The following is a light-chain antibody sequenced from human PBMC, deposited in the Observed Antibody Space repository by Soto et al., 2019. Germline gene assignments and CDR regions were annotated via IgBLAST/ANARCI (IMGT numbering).Light chain of an antibody. Sequence: QSVLTQPPSVSATPGQKVTISCSGGGSNLGRNYVSWYQQLPGTAPKLLIYDNVYRFSGIPDRFSASKSGTSATLGITGLQTGDEGDYYCGSWDNILRAYVFGTGTKLTVL. CDR1: GSNLGRNY. CDR2: DNV. CDR3: GSWDNILRAYV. J-gene: IGLJ1*01. V-gene: IGLV1-51*01.